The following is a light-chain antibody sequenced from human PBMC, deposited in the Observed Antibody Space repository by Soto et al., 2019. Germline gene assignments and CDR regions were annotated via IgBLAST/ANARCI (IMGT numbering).Light chain of an antibody. CDR2: VNS. Sequence: QSVLTQPPSVSGAPGQRVTISCTGSSSNIGAGYNVHWYQQLPGTAPKLLIYVNSNRPSGVPDRFSGSKSGTSASLAITGLQAEDEADYYCQSYDSSLSGVVFGGATKLTVL. CDR3: QSYDSSLSGVV. J-gene: IGLJ2*01. CDR1: SSNIGAGYN. V-gene: IGLV1-40*01.